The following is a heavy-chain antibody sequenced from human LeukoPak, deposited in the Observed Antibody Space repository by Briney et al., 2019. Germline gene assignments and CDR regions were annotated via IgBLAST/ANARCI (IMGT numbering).Heavy chain of an antibody. V-gene: IGHV4-59*01. CDR3: ARWASLGIAAAGTDSHFDY. CDR2: IYYSGST. CDR1: GGSISSYY. Sequence: SETLSLTCTVSGGSISSYYWSWIRQPPGKGLEWIGYIYYSGSTNYNPSLKSRVTISVDTSKNQFSLKLSSVTAADTAVYYCARWASLGIAAAGTDSHFDYWGQGTLVTVSS. J-gene: IGHJ4*02. D-gene: IGHD6-13*01.